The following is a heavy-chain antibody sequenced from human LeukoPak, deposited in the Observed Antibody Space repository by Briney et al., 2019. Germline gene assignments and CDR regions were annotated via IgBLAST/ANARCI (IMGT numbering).Heavy chain of an antibody. D-gene: IGHD1-26*01. CDR1: GYTFTSYG. CDR3: ARTSGSYGNWFDP. V-gene: IGHV1-18*01. J-gene: IGHJ5*02. CDR2: ISAYNGNT. Sequence: ASVNVSPKPSGYTFTSYGISWVPQAPGQGLEWMGWISAYNGNTNYAQKLQGRVTMTTDPSTSTAYMELRSRRSDDTAGYYCARTSGSYGNWFDPWPQGTLVSVSS.